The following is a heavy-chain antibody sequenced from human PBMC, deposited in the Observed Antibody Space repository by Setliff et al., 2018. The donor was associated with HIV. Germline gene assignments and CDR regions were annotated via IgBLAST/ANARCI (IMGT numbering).Heavy chain of an antibody. V-gene: IGHV3-7*03. Sequence: SLKISCAASGFIFSNYWMSWVRQAPGKGLEWVANIKQDGSEKNYVDSVKGRFTISRDNANNALYLQVNSLRADDTALYYCARTPAGGQENDYWGQGTLVTVSS. D-gene: IGHD2-15*01. CDR3: ARTPAGGQENDY. CDR2: IKQDGSEK. J-gene: IGHJ4*02. CDR1: GFIFSNYW.